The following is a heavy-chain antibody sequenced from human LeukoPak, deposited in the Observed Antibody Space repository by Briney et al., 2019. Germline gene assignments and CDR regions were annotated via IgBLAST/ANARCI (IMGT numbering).Heavy chain of an antibody. Sequence: ASVKVSCKASGYTFTGYYMHWVRQAPGQGLEWMGWINPNSGGTNYAQKFQGRVTMTRDTSISTAYMELSRLRSDDTAVYYCARSGYCSGGGCYISNYWGQGTLVTVSS. D-gene: IGHD2-15*01. V-gene: IGHV1-2*02. J-gene: IGHJ4*02. CDR3: ARSGYCSGGGCYISNY. CDR1: GYTFTGYY. CDR2: INPNSGGT.